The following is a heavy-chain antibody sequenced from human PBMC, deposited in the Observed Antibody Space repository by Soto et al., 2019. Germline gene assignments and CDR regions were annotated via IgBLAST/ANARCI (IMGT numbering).Heavy chain of an antibody. V-gene: IGHV4-30-2*01. CDR3: ASSGSGYWGVIDY. CDR1: GGSISSGGYS. J-gene: IGHJ4*02. Sequence: SETLSLTCAVSGGSISSGGYSWSWIRQPPGKGLEWIGYIYHSGSTYYNPSLKSRVTISVDRSKNQFSLKLSSVTAADTAVYYCASSGSGYWGVIDYWGQGTLVTVSS. CDR2: IYHSGST. D-gene: IGHD3-22*01.